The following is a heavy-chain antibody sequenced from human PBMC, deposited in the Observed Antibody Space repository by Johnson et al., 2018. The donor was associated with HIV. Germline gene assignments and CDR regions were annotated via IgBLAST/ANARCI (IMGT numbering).Heavy chain of an antibody. D-gene: IGHD3-10*01. Sequence: QVQLVESGGGVVQPGRSLRLSCAASGFTFSSYAMHWVRQAPGKGLEWVAVISYDGSNKYYADSVKGRFTISRDKAKNTLHLQMNSLRAEDTAVYYCARAPEVRGVDAFDVWGQGTVVTVSS. V-gene: IGHV3-30-3*01. J-gene: IGHJ3*01. CDR1: GFTFSSYA. CDR2: ISYDGSNK. CDR3: ARAPEVRGVDAFDV.